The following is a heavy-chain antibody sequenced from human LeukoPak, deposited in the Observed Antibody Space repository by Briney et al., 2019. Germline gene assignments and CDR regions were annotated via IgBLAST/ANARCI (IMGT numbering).Heavy chain of an antibody. CDR3: ARDPAYGDYSLYYYYGMDA. D-gene: IGHD4-17*01. J-gene: IGHJ6*02. V-gene: IGHV4-39*07. CDR2: IYYSGST. CDR1: GGSISSSSYY. Sequence: SETLSLTCTVSGGSISSSSYYWGWIRQPPGKGLEWIGSIYYSGSTYYNPSLKSRVTISVDTSKNQFSLKLSSVTAADTAVYYCARDPAYGDYSLYYYYGMDAWGQGTTVTVSS.